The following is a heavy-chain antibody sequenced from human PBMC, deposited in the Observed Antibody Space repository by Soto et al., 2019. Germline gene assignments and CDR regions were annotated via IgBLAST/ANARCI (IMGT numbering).Heavy chain of an antibody. CDR2: INHSGST. Sequence: SETLSLTCAVSGGSFSGYCWSWIRQPPGKGQEWIGEINHSGSTNYNPSLKSRVTISVDTSKNQFSLKLSSVTAADTAVYYCERNLPRYPPAARYYFDYWGQGTLVT. V-gene: IGHV4-34*01. D-gene: IGHD2-2*01. J-gene: IGHJ4*02. CDR3: ERNLPRYPPAARYYFDY. CDR1: GGSFSGYC.